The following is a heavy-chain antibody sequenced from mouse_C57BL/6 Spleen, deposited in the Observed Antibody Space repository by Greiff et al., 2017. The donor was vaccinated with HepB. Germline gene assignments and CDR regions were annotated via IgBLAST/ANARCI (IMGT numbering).Heavy chain of an antibody. Sequence: QVQLQQPGAELVMPGASVKLSCKASGYTFTSYWMHWVKQRPGQGLEWIGEIDPSDSYTNYNQKFKGKSTLTVDKSSSTAYMQLSSLTSEDSAVYYCASEGIDYGSRYYFDYWGQGTTLTVSS. J-gene: IGHJ2*01. CDR1: GYTFTSYW. V-gene: IGHV1-69*01. D-gene: IGHD1-1*01. CDR3: ASEGIDYGSRYYFDY. CDR2: IDPSDSYT.